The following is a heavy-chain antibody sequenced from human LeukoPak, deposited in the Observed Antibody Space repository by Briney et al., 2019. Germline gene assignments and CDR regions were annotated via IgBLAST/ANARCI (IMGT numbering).Heavy chain of an antibody. V-gene: IGHV3-23*01. Sequence: GGSLRLSCAASGFTFSSYAMTWVRRAPGKGLEWVSVISASGDRTYYAESVKGRFTISRDNSKNTLYLQMNSLRAEDTAVYYCAKDLYTVTPFDYWGQGTLVTVSS. CDR1: GFTFSSYA. CDR3: AKDLYTVTPFDY. J-gene: IGHJ4*02. D-gene: IGHD4-17*01. CDR2: ISASGDRT.